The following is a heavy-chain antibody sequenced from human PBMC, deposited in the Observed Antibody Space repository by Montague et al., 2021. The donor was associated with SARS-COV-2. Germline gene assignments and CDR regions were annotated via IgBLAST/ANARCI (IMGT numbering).Heavy chain of an antibody. CDR3: ARDVYYDILTGYYNY. CDR1: GFTFSSYR. CDR2: ISSSSSYI. V-gene: IGHV3-21*01. J-gene: IGHJ4*02. D-gene: IGHD3-9*01. Sequence: SLRLPCAASGFTFSSYRMNWVRQAPGKGLEWVSSISSSSSYIYYADSVKGRFTISRDNAKNSLYLQMNSLRAEDTAVYYCARDVYYDILTGYYNYWGQGTLVTVSS.